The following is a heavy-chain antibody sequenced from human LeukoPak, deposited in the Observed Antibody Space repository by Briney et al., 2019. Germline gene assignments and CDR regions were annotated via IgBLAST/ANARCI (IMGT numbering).Heavy chain of an antibody. V-gene: IGHV3-48*01. Sequence: GGSLRLSCAASGFTFSSYSMNWVRQAPGKGLEWVSYISSSSSTIYYADSVKGRFTISRDNAKNSLYLQMNSLRAEDTAVYYCATNSGPFLDTYYYYYMDVWGKGTTVTVSS. CDR2: ISSSSSTI. CDR3: ATNSGPFLDTYYYYYMDV. J-gene: IGHJ6*03. CDR1: GFTFSSYS. D-gene: IGHD3-10*01.